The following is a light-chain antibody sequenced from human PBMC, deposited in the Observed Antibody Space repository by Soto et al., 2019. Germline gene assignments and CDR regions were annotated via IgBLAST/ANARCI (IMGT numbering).Light chain of an antibody. CDR1: SSDVGGYNY. Sequence: QSVLTQPASVSGSPGQSITISCTGTSSDVGGYNYVSWHQQHPGKAPKLIIYDVTKRPSGVPDRFSGSKSGYTASLTVSGLQAEDEADYYCSSFAGGNIYVFGTGTKVTV. V-gene: IGLV2-8*01. CDR2: DVT. CDR3: SSFAGGNIYV. J-gene: IGLJ1*01.